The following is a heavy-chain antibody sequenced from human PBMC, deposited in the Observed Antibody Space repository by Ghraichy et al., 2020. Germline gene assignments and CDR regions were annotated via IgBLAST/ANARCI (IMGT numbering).Heavy chain of an antibody. J-gene: IGHJ4*02. V-gene: IGHV4-39*01. D-gene: IGHD4-23*01. CDR1: GGSISSSSYY. CDR3: ARRNDYGGNWGIDY. CDR2: IYYSGST. Sequence: SETLSLTCTVSGGSISSSSYYWGWIRQPPGKGLEWIGSIYYSGSTYYNPSLKSRVTISVDTSKNQFSLKLSSVTAADTAVYYCARRNDYGGNWGIDYWGQGTLVTVSS.